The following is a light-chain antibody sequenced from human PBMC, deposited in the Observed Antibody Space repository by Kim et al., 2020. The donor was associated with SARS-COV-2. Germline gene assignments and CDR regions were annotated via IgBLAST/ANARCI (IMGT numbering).Light chain of an antibody. CDR1: QCISSY. J-gene: IGKJ4*01. V-gene: IGKV1-17*03. CDR2: AAS. CDR3: LQHDSYPLT. Sequence: ATVGDIVTITCRASQCISSYLAWFQQKPGQVPKRLFYAASSLQSGVPSRFSGSGSGTEFTLTISSLQPEDFATYYCLQHDSYPLTFGGGTKVDIK.